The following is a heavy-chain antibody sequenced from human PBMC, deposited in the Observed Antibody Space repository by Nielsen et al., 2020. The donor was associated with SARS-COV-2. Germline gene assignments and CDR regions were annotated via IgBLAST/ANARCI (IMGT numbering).Heavy chain of an antibody. J-gene: IGHJ6*02. Sequence: SETLSLTCTVSGGSISSGSYYWSWIRQPAGKGLESIGRIYTSGSTNYNPSLKSRVTISVDTSKNQFSLKLSSVTAADTAVYYCARGGIAARQGMDVWGQGTTVTVSS. CDR3: ARGGIAARQGMDV. CDR2: IYTSGST. D-gene: IGHD6-6*01. V-gene: IGHV4-61*02. CDR1: GGSISSGSYY.